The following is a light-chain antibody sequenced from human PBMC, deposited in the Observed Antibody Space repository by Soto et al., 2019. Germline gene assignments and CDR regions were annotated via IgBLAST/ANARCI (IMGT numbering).Light chain of an antibody. CDR1: QDISDY. CDR2: GAS. Sequence: DIQMTQSKSSLSASVGDRVTITCRASQDISDYLTWYQQRPGNAPKVLVYGASSVQSGVPSRFRGSGAGTDFTLTITTLQPEDFGTYYCQQSYSNVITFGQGTRLEIK. J-gene: IGKJ5*01. V-gene: IGKV1-39*01. CDR3: QQSYSNVIT.